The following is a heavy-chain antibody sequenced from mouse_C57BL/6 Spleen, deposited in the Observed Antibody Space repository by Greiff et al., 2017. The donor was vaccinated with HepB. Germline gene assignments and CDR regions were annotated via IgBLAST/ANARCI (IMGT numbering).Heavy chain of an antibody. CDR1: GYTFTEYT. CDR3: ARHGHYDYDGVYYYAMDY. V-gene: IGHV1-62-2*01. CDR2: FYPGSGSI. J-gene: IGHJ4*01. Sequence: VQLQQSGAELVKPGASVKLSCKASGYTFTEYTIHWVKQRSGQGLEWIGWFYPGSGSIKYNEKFKDKATLTADKSSSTVYMELSRLTSEDSAVYFCARHGHYDYDGVYYYAMDYWGQGTSVTVSS. D-gene: IGHD2-4*01.